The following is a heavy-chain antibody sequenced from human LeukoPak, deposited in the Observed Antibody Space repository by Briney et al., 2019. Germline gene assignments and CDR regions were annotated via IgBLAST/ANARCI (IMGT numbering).Heavy chain of an antibody. V-gene: IGHV4-59*01. CDR3: ARDIAVSGNYFDY. CDR1: GGSISSYY. J-gene: IGHJ4*02. Sequence: SETLSLTCTVSGGSISSYYWNWIRQPPGKGLEWIGYIYYSGSTNYNPSLKSRVTISVDTSKNQFSLKLSSVTAADTAVYYCARDIAVSGNYFDYWGQGTLVTVSS. D-gene: IGHD6-19*01. CDR2: IYYSGST.